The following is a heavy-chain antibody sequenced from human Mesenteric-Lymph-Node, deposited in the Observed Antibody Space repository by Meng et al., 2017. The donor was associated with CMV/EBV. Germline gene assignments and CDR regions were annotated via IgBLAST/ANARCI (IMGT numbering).Heavy chain of an antibody. J-gene: IGHJ4*02. Sequence: ASVKVSCKASGYTFTSYGISWVRQAPGQGLEWMGWISAYNGNTNYAQKLQGRVTMTRDTSTSTVYMELSSLRSEDTAVYYCARGSSQGATILYWGQGALVTVSS. CDR1: GYTFTSYG. CDR2: ISAYNGNT. D-gene: IGHD1-26*01. V-gene: IGHV1-18*01. CDR3: ARGSSQGATILY.